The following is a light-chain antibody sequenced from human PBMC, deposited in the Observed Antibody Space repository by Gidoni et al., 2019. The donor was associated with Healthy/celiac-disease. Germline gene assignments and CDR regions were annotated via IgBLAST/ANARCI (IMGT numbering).Light chain of an antibody. V-gene: IGKV1-9*01. CDR3: QQVNTYPLT. CDR1: QGISSY. CDR2: TAS. Sequence: DIQLTQSPSFLSASVGDRVTITCRASQGISSYLAWYQQKPGKAPKLLIYTASTLQGGVPSRFSGSGSGTEFTLTISSLQPEDFATYYCQQVNTYPLTFGQGTRLEIK. J-gene: IGKJ5*01.